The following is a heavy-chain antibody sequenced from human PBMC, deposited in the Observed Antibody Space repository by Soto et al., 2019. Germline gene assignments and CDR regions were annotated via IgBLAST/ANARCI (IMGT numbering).Heavy chain of an antibody. CDR3: ARDLGYSSSWNNWFDP. CDR1: GGSISSGGYS. Sequence: SETLSLTCTVSGGSISSGGYSWSWLRQPPGKALEWIGYIYYIGSTYHNPSLKSRVALSVDRSKNQFSLKLSSVTAADTAVYYCARDLGYSSSWNNWFDPWGQGIPVTVSS. D-gene: IGHD6-13*01. J-gene: IGHJ5*02. CDR2: IYYIGST. V-gene: IGHV4-30-2*01.